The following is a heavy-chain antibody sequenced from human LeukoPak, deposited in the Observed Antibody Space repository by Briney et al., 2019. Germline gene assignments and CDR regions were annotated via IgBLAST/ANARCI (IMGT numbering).Heavy chain of an antibody. V-gene: IGHV3-23*01. CDR3: AKEGYCGGGSCHTRDYFDY. D-gene: IGHD2-15*01. J-gene: IGHJ4*02. CDR2: ISGSGGST. CDR1: GFTFSSYA. Sequence: GGSLRLSCAASGFTFSSYAMSWVRQAPGKGLEWVSAISGSGGSTYYADSVKGRFTISRDNSKNTLYLQMNSLRAEDTAVYYCAKEGYCGGGSCHTRDYFDYWGQGTLVTVSS.